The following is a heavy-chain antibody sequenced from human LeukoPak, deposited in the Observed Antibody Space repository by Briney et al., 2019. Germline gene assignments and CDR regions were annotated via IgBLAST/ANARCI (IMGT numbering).Heavy chain of an antibody. CDR2: IYYSEST. CDR3: ARTQGYDFWSGYDDAFDI. Sequence: KPSETLSLTCTVSGGSISSYYWSWIRQPPGKGLEWIGYIYYSESTNYNPSLKSRVTISVDTSKTQFSLKLSSVTAAETAVYYCARTQGYDFWSGYDDAFDIWGQGTMVTVSS. CDR1: GGSISSYY. V-gene: IGHV4-59*01. D-gene: IGHD3-3*01. J-gene: IGHJ3*02.